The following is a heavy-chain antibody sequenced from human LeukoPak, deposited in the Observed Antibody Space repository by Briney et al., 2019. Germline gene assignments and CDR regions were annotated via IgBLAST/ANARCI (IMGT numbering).Heavy chain of an antibody. CDR3: ARSPAYYYDSSGYYYY. CDR1: GYSFTSYW. Sequence: GESLKISCKCSGYSFTSYWIGWVRQMPGKGLGWMGIIYPGDSDTRYSPSFQGQVTISADKSISTAYLQWSSLKASDTAMYYCARSPAYYYDSSGYYYYWGQGTLVTVSS. D-gene: IGHD3-22*01. CDR2: IYPGDSDT. V-gene: IGHV5-51*01. J-gene: IGHJ4*02.